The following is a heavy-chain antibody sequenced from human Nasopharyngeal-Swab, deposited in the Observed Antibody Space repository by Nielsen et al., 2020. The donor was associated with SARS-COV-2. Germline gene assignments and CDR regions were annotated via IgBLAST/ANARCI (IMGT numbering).Heavy chain of an antibody. CDR3: TNGPTATTSQWFDY. Sequence: GGSLRLSCAVSGFSFTTTWFQWVRQAPGKGLAWVSIINYDGTITRYADSVKGRFTVSRDNARNTVYLHTNSLEPEDTAVYFCTNGPTATTSQWFDYWGQGTLVTVSS. V-gene: IGHV3-74*01. CDR2: INYDGTIT. CDR1: GFSFTTTW. D-gene: IGHD2-2*01. J-gene: IGHJ4*02.